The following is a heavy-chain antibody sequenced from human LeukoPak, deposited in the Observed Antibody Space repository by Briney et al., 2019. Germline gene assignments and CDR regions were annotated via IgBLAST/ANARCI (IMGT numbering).Heavy chain of an antibody. CDR3: ARSDGYGLVGI. V-gene: IGHV4-39*07. J-gene: IGHJ3*02. CDR1: GVSISSGRNY. CDR2: IYSSGST. D-gene: IGHD3-10*01. Sequence: PSETLSLTCSVPGVSISSGRNYWGWIRQPPGKTLEWIGSIYSSGSTYYNPSLKSRVIILIDTAKNPFSLNLSSVTAADTAVYYCARSDGYGLVGIWGQGTMVTVSS.